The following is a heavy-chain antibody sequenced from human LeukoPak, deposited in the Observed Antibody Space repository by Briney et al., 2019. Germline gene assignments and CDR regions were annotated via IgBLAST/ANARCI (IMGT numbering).Heavy chain of an antibody. J-gene: IGHJ4*02. CDR3: AKDQGYSYGYVSY. Sequence: GGSLRLSCAASGFTFSSYTMNWVRQAPGKGLEWVSSISSRSNYIYYADSVKGRFTISRDNAKNSLYLQMNSLRAEDTAVYYCAKDQGYSYGYVSYWGQGTLVTVSS. CDR1: GFTFSSYT. D-gene: IGHD5-18*01. V-gene: IGHV3-21*01. CDR2: ISSRSNYI.